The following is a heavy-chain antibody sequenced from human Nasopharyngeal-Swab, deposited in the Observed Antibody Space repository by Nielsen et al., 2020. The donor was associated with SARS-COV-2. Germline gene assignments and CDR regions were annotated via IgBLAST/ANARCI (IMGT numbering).Heavy chain of an antibody. CDR2: INHSGST. D-gene: IGHD2-2*01. Sequence: WIPQPPGKGPEWIAEINHSGSTNYNPSLKSRVTLSVDTSMNQVSLEVSSVTAADTAVYYCARGLSGIVPAPILGLGPYYYYYYTDVWGKGTTVTVSS. J-gene: IGHJ6*03. V-gene: IGHV4-34*01. CDR3: ARGLSGIVPAPILGLGPYYYYYYTDV.